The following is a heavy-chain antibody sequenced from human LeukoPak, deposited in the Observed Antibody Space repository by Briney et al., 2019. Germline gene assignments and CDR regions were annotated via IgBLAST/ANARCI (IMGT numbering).Heavy chain of an antibody. CDR1: GFTFSSYG. CDR3: ARGPATVTTSSETGFDY. Sequence: GGSLRLSCEASGFTFSSYGMHWVRQAPGKGLEWVAVIWYDGSNKYYADSVKGRFTISRDNSKNTLYLQMNSLRAEDTAVYYCARGPATVTTSSETGFDYWGQGTLVTVSS. CDR2: IWYDGSNK. D-gene: IGHD4-17*01. V-gene: IGHV3-33*01. J-gene: IGHJ4*02.